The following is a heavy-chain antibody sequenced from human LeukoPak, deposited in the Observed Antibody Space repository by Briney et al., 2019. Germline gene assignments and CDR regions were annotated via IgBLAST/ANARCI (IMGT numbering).Heavy chain of an antibody. CDR2: IKQDGSEI. D-gene: IGHD6-13*01. Sequence: GGSLRLSCAASEFTFSSYWMTWVRQAPGKGLEWVANIKQDGSEIYYMDSVKSRFTISRDNAKNSLYLQMNSLRAEDTAVYYCARDLWAQKLPHRYFDYWGQGTLVTVSS. CDR3: ARDLWAQKLPHRYFDY. V-gene: IGHV3-7*05. CDR1: EFTFSSYW. J-gene: IGHJ4*02.